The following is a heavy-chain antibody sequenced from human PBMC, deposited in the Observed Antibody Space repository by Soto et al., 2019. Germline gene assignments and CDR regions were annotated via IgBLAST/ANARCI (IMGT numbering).Heavy chain of an antibody. D-gene: IGHD5-12*01. J-gene: IGHJ4*02. Sequence: EVQLLESGGGSVQPGGSLRLSCAASGFTFSTFAMSWVRQAPGKGLEWVSGILGRGDTYYEESVKGRFTISRDNSQNTLFLQLNSLRVEDTAIYYCVKDVRPDGYWDFDYWGQGTLVIVSS. CDR2: ILGRGDT. CDR1: GFTFSTFA. CDR3: VKDVRPDGYWDFDY. V-gene: IGHV3-23*01.